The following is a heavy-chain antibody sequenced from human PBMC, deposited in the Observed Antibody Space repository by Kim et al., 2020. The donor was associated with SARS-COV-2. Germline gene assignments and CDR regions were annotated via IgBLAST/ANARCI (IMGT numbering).Heavy chain of an antibody. J-gene: IGHJ2*01. Sequence: LKSRVTIAVDTSKNQFSLKLSSVTAADTAVYYCASLRYCSSTSCLGYFDLWGRGTLVTVSS. V-gene: IGHV4-31*02. CDR3: ASLRYCSSTSCLGYFDL. D-gene: IGHD2-2*01.